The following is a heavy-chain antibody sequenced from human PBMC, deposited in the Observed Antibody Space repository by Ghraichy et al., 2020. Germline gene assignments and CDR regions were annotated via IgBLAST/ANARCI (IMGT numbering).Heavy chain of an antibody. CDR1: GFTFSNYS. J-gene: IGHJ6*02. V-gene: IGHV3-48*02. CDR2: INFTGSTT. D-gene: IGHD3-3*01. CDR3: ARANYDFWSASNYYYGMDV. Sequence: GGSLRLSYAASGFTFSNYSMNWVRQAPGKGLEWISYINFTGSTTYYADSVKGRFSISRDNAKNSLYLQMNSLRDEDAAVYYCARANYDFWSASNYYYGMDVWGQGTTVTVSS.